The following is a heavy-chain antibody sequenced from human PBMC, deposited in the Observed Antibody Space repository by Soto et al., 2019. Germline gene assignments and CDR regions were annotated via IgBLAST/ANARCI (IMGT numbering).Heavy chain of an antibody. D-gene: IGHD3-22*01. V-gene: IGHV3-23*01. CDR2: ISGSGGST. CDR3: AKAAYYYDSSGYYYFDY. CDR1: GFTFSSYA. Sequence: GGSLRLSCAASGFTFSSYAMHWVRQAPGKGLEWVSAISGSGGSTYYADSVKGRFTISRDNSKNTLYLQMNSLRAEDTAVYYCAKAAYYYDSSGYYYFDYWGQGTLVTVSS. J-gene: IGHJ4*02.